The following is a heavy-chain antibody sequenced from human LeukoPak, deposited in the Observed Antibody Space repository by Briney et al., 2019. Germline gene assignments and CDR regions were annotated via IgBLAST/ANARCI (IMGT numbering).Heavy chain of an antibody. CDR3: ATDSAHYGGNSGLDY. CDR1: GFIVKSNY. CDR2: IYYGGST. J-gene: IGHJ4*02. Sequence: AGGSLRLSCAASGFIVKSNYMSWVRQVPGKGLEWVSVIYYGGSTYHADSVKSRFTISRDNSRNTVYLQMNSLRAEDTAVYYCATDSAHYGGNSGLDYWGQGTLVTVSS. V-gene: IGHV3-66*01. D-gene: IGHD4-23*01.